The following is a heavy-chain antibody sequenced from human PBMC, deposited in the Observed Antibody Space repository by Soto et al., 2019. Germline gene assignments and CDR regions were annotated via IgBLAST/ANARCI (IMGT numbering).Heavy chain of an antibody. CDR3: ARDRYSSSWSSLLYGMDV. J-gene: IGHJ6*02. Sequence: SETLSLTCAVYGGSFSVYYWRWIRHPPGKGLEWIGEINHSGSTNYNPSLKSRVTISVDTSKNQFSLKLSSVTAADTAVYYCARDRYSSSWSSLLYGMDVWGQGTTVTVSS. CDR2: INHSGST. V-gene: IGHV4-34*01. D-gene: IGHD6-13*01. CDR1: GGSFSVYY.